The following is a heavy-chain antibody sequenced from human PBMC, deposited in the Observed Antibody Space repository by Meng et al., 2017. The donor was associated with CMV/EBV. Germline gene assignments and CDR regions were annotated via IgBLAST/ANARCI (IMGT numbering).Heavy chain of an antibody. V-gene: IGHV1-69*05. D-gene: IGHD3-3*01. Sequence: SVKVSCKASGGTFSSYAISWVRQAPGQGLEWMGGIIPIFGTANYAQKFQGRVTITTDESTSTAYMELSSLRSEDTAVYYCTTDPPVLRFLEWLSTLRHWGQGTLVTVSS. CDR1: GGTFSSYA. CDR3: TTDPPVLRFLEWLSTLRH. J-gene: IGHJ4*02. CDR2: IIPIFGTA.